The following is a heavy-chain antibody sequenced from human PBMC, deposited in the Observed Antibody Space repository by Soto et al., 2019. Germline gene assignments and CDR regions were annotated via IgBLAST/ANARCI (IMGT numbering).Heavy chain of an antibody. V-gene: IGHV3-74*01. CDR2: INSDGSST. D-gene: IGHD6-6*01. CDR3: ASYNIAARSRFDY. CDR1: GFTFSSYW. J-gene: IGHJ4*02. Sequence: EVQLVESGGGLVQPGGSLRLSCAASGFTFSSYWMHWVRQAPGKGLVWVSRINSDGSSTSYADSVKGRFTISRDNAKNTLYLQVNSLRAEDTAVYYCASYNIAARSRFDYWGQGTLVTVSS.